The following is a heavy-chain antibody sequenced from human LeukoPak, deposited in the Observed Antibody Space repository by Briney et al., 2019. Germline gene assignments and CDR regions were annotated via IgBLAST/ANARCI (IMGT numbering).Heavy chain of an antibody. CDR3: ASGTYYYDSSGYYVENFDY. Sequence: SETLSLTCAVYGGSFSGYYWNWIRQPPGNGLEWIGEINHSGNTNYNPSLKSRVTISVDTSKNQFSLKLSSVTAADTAVYYCASGTYYYDSSGYYVENFDYWGQGTLVTVSS. D-gene: IGHD3-22*01. CDR2: INHSGNT. V-gene: IGHV4-34*01. CDR1: GGSFSGYY. J-gene: IGHJ4*02.